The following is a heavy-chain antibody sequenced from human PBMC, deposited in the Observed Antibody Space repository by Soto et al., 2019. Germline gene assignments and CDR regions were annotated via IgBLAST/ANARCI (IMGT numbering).Heavy chain of an antibody. CDR3: ARDIVVVPAPPRTEDYYYYGMDV. D-gene: IGHD2-2*01. CDR1: GGSISSGGYY. V-gene: IGHV4-31*03. CDR2: IYYSGST. Sequence: SETLSLTCTVSGGSISSGGYYWSWIRQHPGKGLEWIGYIYYSGSTYYNPSLKSRVTISVDTSKNQFSLKLSSVTAADTAVYYCARDIVVVPAPPRTEDYYYYGMDVWGQGTTVTVSS. J-gene: IGHJ6*02.